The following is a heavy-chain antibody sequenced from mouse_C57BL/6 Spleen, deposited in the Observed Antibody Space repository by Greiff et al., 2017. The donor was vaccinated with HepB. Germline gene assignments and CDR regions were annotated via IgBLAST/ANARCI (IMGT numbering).Heavy chain of an antibody. Sequence: EVKLVESGGGLVKPGGSLKLSCAASGFTFSDYGMHWVRQAPEQGLEWVAYISSGSSTIYYADTVKGRFTITRDNAKNTLFLQMTSLRSEDTAMYYCARRAVVDYWGQGTTLTVSS. J-gene: IGHJ2*01. CDR3: ARRAVVDY. CDR1: GFTFSDYG. D-gene: IGHD1-1*01. CDR2: ISSGSSTI. V-gene: IGHV5-17*01.